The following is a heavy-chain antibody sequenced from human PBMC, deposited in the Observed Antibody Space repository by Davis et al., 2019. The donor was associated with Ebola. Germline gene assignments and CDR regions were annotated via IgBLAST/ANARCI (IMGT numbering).Heavy chain of an antibody. J-gene: IGHJ5*02. CDR2: VYHTGSA. Sequence: SETLSLTCSVSGGSVSSYYWSWIRQPPGKGLEWIGYVYHTGSANYNPSLKSRVTISVDTSNNQFALHLKSVTAADTAVYFCARDPCGGDCDSAPVLDLWGQGILVAVSS. CDR1: GGSVSSYY. CDR3: ARDPCGGDCDSAPVLDL. D-gene: IGHD2-21*01. V-gene: IGHV4-59*02.